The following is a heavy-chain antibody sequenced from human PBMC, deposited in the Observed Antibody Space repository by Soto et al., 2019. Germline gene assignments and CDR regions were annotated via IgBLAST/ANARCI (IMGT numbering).Heavy chain of an antibody. D-gene: IGHD2-2*01. Sequence: QAQLEQSGGEVKKPGSSMKVSCKASRVAFSKFIVTWVRQAPGVGLEWVGGIIPVFGTANYAQKFQGRVTITADESTSTSYMEVNNPRSEDTAVYYCAKVRYSSPMGYYYGMDVWGQGTTVTVSS. CDR2: IIPVFGTA. J-gene: IGHJ6*02. CDR1: RVAFSKFI. CDR3: AKVRYSSPMGYYYGMDV. V-gene: IGHV1-69*01.